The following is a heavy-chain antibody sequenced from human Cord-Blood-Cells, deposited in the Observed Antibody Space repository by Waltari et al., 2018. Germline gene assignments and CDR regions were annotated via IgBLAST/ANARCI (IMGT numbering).Heavy chain of an antibody. CDR3: ARRKKTYSSSWYWFDP. Sequence: QVQLQQWGAGLLKPSETLSLTCAVYGGSFRGYYWSWIHPPPGKGLEWIGEINHSGSTNSNPSLKSRVTISVDTSKNQFSLKLSSVTAADTAVYYCARRKKTYSSSWYWFDPWGQGTLVTVSS. D-gene: IGHD6-13*01. J-gene: IGHJ5*02. CDR1: GGSFRGYY. V-gene: IGHV4-34*01. CDR2: INHSGST.